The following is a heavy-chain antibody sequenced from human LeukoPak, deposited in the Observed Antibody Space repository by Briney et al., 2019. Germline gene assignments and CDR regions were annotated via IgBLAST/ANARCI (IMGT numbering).Heavy chain of an antibody. CDR3: AGAPATVYPPDY. J-gene: IGHJ4*02. CDR1: GFTFSDYH. Sequence: GGSLRLSCEASGFTFSDYHMSWIRQAPGKGLEWVSYITSGSTIYYKDSVKGRFTISRDNARNSLYLQMNSLRAEDTAVYYCAGAPATVYPPDYGGQGTRVTVSS. CDR2: ITSGSTI. D-gene: IGHD1-14*01. V-gene: IGHV3-11*01.